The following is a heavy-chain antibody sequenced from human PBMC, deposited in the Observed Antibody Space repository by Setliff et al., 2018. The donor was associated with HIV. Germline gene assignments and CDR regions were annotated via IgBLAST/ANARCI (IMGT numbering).Heavy chain of an antibody. V-gene: IGHV4-38-2*01. Sequence: PSETLSLTCAVSGYSVSSGYFWGWIRQPPGKGLEWIGSIFHTGSTYYNPSLKSRVIMSVDMSRSQFSLKLSSVTAADTAVYYCASPRSLLVWYDAFDIWGQGTMVTVSS. CDR1: GYSVSSGYF. D-gene: IGHD3-16*01. CDR2: IFHTGST. J-gene: IGHJ3*02. CDR3: ASPRSLLVWYDAFDI.